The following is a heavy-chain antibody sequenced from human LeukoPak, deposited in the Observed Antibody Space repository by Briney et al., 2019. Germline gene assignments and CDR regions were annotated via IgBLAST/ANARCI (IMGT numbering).Heavy chain of an antibody. CDR3: ARGNDILTGYYTLDAFDI. CDR1: GGSFSGYY. D-gene: IGHD3-9*01. V-gene: IGHV4-34*01. Sequence: PSETLSLTCAVYGGSFSGYYWSWIRQPPGKGLEWIGEINHSGSTNYNPSLKSRVTISVDTSKNQFSLKLSSVTAADTAVYYCARGNDILTGYYTLDAFDIWGQGTMVTVSS. J-gene: IGHJ3*02. CDR2: INHSGST.